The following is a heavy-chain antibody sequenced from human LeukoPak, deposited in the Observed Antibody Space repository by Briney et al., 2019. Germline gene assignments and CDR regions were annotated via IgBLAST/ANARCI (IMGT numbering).Heavy chain of an antibody. Sequence: GGSLRLSCSGSTFTLSGCEMNWVRQTPGKGLEWLAYISDSGNTFFYASFVRGRLTISRDNAKNTLYLQMTALRVEDTGLYFCARDRAFGEGINWFDPWGQGTLVTVSS. J-gene: IGHJ5*02. CDR3: ARDRAFGEGINWFDP. CDR1: TFTLSGCE. CDR2: ISDSGNTF. V-gene: IGHV3-48*03. D-gene: IGHD3-10*01.